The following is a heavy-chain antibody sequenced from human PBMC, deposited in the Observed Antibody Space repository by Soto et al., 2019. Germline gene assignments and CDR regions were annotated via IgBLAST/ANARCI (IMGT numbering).Heavy chain of an antibody. CDR3: ARDIGGYYNYYLGYWGQGT. J-gene: IGHJ4*02. D-gene: IGHD3-3*01. V-gene: IGHV1-69*01. CDR2: IIPMFGTA. CDR1: GGTFSSYA. Sequence: QVQLVQSGAEVKKPGSSVKVSCKASGGTFSSYAISWVRQAPGQGLEWMGGIIPMFGTANYAQKFQGRVTITADESTSTAYMELSSLRSEDTAVYYWARDIGGYYNYYLGYWGQGTRGQGTLGTVSS.